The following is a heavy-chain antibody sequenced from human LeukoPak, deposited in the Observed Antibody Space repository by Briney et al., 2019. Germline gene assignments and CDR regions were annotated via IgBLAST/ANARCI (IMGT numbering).Heavy chain of an antibody. CDR2: MNPNSGNT. CDR3: ARDLFGSSWYVRGNWFDP. Sequence: ASVKVSCKASGYTFTSYDINWVRQATGQGLEWMGWMNPNSGNTGYAQKFQGRVTITRNTSISTAYMELSSLRSEDTAVYYCARDLFGSSWYVRGNWFDPWGQGTLVAVSS. CDR1: GYTFTSYD. V-gene: IGHV1-8*03. D-gene: IGHD6-13*01. J-gene: IGHJ5*02.